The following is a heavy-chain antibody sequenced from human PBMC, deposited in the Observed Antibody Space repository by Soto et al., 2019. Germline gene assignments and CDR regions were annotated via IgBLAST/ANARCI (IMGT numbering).Heavy chain of an antibody. V-gene: IGHV3-7*03. D-gene: IGHD3-16*01. CDR1: GFTFSRDW. Sequence: GGSLSLSCAASGFTFSRDWMSWVRQAPGKGREWVANIKQNGSEKNDVDSVKRRFTITRDNAKNSLYQQMNSLRVEDTAVYYCAKGGHIDYCGQGTLVTVSS. CDR2: IKQNGSEK. CDR3: AKGGHIDY. J-gene: IGHJ4*02.